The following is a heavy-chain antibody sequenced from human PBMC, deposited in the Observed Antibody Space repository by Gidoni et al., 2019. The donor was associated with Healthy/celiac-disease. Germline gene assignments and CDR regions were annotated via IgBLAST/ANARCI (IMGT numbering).Heavy chain of an antibody. CDR2: IYTTGST. J-gene: IGHJ3*02. V-gene: IGHV4-61*02. CDR3: AREGGITMIVVGAAFDI. CDR1: GGSIRSGSYY. Sequence: QVQLQESGPGLVKPSQTLSLTCTVSGGSIRSGSYYWSWIRQPAGKGLEWIGRIYTTGSTNYTPSLKSRVTISVDTSKNQFSLKLSSVTAADTAVYYCAREGGITMIVVGAAFDIWGQGTMVTVSS. D-gene: IGHD3-22*01.